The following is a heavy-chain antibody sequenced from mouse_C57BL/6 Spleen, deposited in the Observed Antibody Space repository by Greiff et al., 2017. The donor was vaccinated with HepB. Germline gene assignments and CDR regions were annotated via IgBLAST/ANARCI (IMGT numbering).Heavy chain of an antibody. CDR3: ARSIYYDYDGGYFDY. D-gene: IGHD2-4*01. Sequence: QVQLQQSGAELARPGASVKMSCKASGYTFTSYTMHWVKQRPGQGLEWIGYINPSSGYTKYNQKFKDKATLTADKSSSKAYMQLGSLTSEDSAVDYCARSIYYDYDGGYFDYWGQGTTLTVSS. CDR1: GYTFTSYT. CDR2: INPSSGYT. J-gene: IGHJ2*01. V-gene: IGHV1-4*01.